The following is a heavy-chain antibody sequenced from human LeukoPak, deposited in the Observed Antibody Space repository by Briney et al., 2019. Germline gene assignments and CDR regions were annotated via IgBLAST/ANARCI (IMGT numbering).Heavy chain of an antibody. CDR3: ARENTMVRGVINPLDY. V-gene: IGHV6-1*01. CDR2: TYYRSKWSY. Sequence: SQTLSLTCAISGDSVSSNDAAWNWIRQSPSRGLEWLGRTYYRSKWSYDYAVSMKSRITINPDTSKNQFSLQLNSVTPEDTAVYYCARENTMVRGVINPLDYWGRGTLVTVSS. D-gene: IGHD3-10*01. J-gene: IGHJ4*02. CDR1: GDSVSSNDAA.